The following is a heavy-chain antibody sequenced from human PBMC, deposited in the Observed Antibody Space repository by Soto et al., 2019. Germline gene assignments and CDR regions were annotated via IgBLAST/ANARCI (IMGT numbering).Heavy chain of an antibody. Sequence: QVQLVESGGGVVQPGRSLRLSCAASGFTFSSYGMHWVRQAPGKGLEWVAVIWYDGSNKYYADSVKGRFTISRDNSKNTLYLQMNSLRAEDTAVYYCAKDDDILTGYYPDYYFDYWGQGTLVTVSS. V-gene: IGHV3-33*06. CDR2: IWYDGSNK. D-gene: IGHD3-9*01. CDR1: GFTFSSYG. CDR3: AKDDDILTGYYPDYYFDY. J-gene: IGHJ4*02.